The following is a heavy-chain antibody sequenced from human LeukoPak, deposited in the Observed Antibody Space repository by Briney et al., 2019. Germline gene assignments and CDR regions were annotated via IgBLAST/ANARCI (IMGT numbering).Heavy chain of an antibody. CDR3: ARHTRYDFWSGYLYYFDY. CDR1: GYSFTSYW. D-gene: IGHD3-3*01. V-gene: IGHV5-51*01. J-gene: IGHJ4*02. CDR2: IYPGDSDT. Sequence: GESLKISCKGSGYSFTSYWIGWVRQMPGKGLEWMGIIYPGDSDTSYSPSFQGQVTISADKSISTAYLQWSSLKASDTAMYYCARHTRYDFWSGYLYYFDYWGQGTLVTVSS.